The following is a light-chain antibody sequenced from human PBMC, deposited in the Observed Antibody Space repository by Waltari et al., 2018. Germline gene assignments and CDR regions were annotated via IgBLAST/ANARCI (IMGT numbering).Light chain of an antibody. CDR1: SSDVGAYKH. Sequence: QSALTQPASVSGSPGQSITISCTGTSSDVGAYKHVSWYQQHPGKAPKLRIYGVSNRPSGVSNRFSGSKSGNTASLTISGLQAEDEADYYCTSYTTSSTWVFGGGTKLTVL. J-gene: IGLJ3*02. CDR2: GVS. V-gene: IGLV2-14*03. CDR3: TSYTTSSTWV.